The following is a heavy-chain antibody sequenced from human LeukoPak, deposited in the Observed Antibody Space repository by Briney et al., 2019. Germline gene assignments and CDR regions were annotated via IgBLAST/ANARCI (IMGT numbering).Heavy chain of an antibody. V-gene: IGHV3-21*01. D-gene: IGHD6-13*01. CDR2: ISSSSSYI. CDR1: GFTFSSYS. J-gene: IGHJ4*02. CDR3: ARDWVSIAAAPDPFDY. Sequence: KPGGSLRLSCAASGFTFSSYSMNWVCQAPGKGLEWVSSISSSSSYIYYADSVKGRFTISRDNAKNSLYLQMNSLRAEDTAVYYCARDWVSIAAAPDPFDYWGQGTLVTVSS.